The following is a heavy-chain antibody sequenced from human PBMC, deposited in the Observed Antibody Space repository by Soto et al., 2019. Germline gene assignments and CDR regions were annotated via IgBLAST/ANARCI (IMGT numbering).Heavy chain of an antibody. CDR3: AKDCSGASCYLGALDS. D-gene: IGHD2-15*01. V-gene: IGHV3-23*01. CDR2: ITGSTGST. Sequence: EVQLLESGGDLVQPGGSLRLSCAASGFIFSSYAMNWVRQAPGKGLEWVSTITGSTGSTYYADSVKGRFTISRDNSKNTVYLQMNSLRADDTAVYYCAKDCSGASCYLGALDSWGQGTLVTVSA. CDR1: GFIFSSYA. J-gene: IGHJ4*02.